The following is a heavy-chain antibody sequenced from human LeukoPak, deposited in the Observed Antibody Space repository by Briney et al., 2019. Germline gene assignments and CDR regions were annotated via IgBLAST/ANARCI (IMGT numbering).Heavy chain of an antibody. CDR3: AKDPYPRDRDFDY. CDR1: GFTFSSYA. D-gene: IGHD2-2*02. V-gene: IGHV3-23*01. CDR2: ISGSGGST. Sequence: PGGSLRLSCAASGFTFSSYAMSWVRQAPGKGLEWVSAISGSGGSTYYADSVKGRFTISRGNSKNALYLQMNSLRAEDTAVYYCAKDPYPRDRDFDYWGQGTLVTVSS. J-gene: IGHJ4*02.